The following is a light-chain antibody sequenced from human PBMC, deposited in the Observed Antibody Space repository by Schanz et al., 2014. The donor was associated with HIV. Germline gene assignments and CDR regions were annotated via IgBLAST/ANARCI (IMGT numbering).Light chain of an antibody. CDR2: DVN. V-gene: IGLV2-14*03. CDR1: SSDVGVYNY. J-gene: IGLJ2*01. Sequence: QSALTQPASVSGSPGQSITISCTGTSSDVGVYNYVSWYQHHPGKAPKLMIYDVNNRPSGVSNRFSGSKSGITASLTISGLQADDEADYDCCSYTGSGTLVFGGGTKVTVL. CDR3: CSYTGSGTLV.